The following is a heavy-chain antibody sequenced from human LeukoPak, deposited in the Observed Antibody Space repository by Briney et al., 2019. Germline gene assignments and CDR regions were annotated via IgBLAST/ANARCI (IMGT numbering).Heavy chain of an antibody. J-gene: IGHJ4*02. CDR1: GYNFPSYW. V-gene: IGHV5-10-1*01. Sequence: GESPKISCTTSGYNFPSYWITWVRQVPGKGLQRMGAIDPSDSYTNYSPSFQGHVTISVDKSISTAYLQWSSLKASDTAMYYCARLSPAPDYWGQGTLLTVSS. CDR3: ARLSPAPDY. D-gene: IGHD2/OR15-2a*01. CDR2: IDPSDSYT.